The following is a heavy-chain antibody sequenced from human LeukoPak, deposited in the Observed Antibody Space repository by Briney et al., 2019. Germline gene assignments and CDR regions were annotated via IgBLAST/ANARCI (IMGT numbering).Heavy chain of an antibody. D-gene: IGHD1-26*01. CDR3: ARDLGKVVGATFDY. V-gene: IGHV3-11*01. Sequence: GGSLRLSCAASGFTFSDYYMSWIRQAPGKGLEWVSYISSSGSTIYYADSVKGRFTISRDNAKNSLSLQMNGLRTEDTAVYYCARDLGKVVGATFDYWGQGTLVTVSS. CDR1: GFTFSDYY. CDR2: ISSSGSTI. J-gene: IGHJ4*02.